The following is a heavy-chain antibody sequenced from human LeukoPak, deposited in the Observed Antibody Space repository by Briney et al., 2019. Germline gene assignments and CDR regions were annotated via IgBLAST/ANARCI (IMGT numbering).Heavy chain of an antibody. D-gene: IGHD6-19*01. CDR2: ISGSGGST. CDR3: AKAKGSGLKYYFDY. V-gene: IGHV3-23*01. Sequence: PGGSLRLSCAASGFTFSNFAMTWVRQAPGKGLEWVSGISGSGGSTYYADSVKGRFTISRDNSKNTLYLQMSSLRAEDTAVYYCAKAKGSGLKYYFDYWGQGTLVTVSS. J-gene: IGHJ4*02. CDR1: GFTFSNFA.